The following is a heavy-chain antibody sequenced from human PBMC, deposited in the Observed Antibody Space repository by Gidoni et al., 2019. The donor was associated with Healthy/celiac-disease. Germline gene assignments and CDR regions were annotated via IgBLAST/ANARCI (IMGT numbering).Heavy chain of an antibody. CDR2: IGTSGDT. Sequence: EVQLVASGGGLVQPGGSLRLSCAASGFNFSSYDMHWVRQATGKGLEWVSAIGTSGDTYYPGSVKGRFTISRENAKNSLYLQMNSLRAGDTAVYYCARGRGELLGYDAFDIWGQGTMVTVSS. CDR1: GFNFSSYD. CDR3: ARGRGELLGYDAFDI. V-gene: IGHV3-13*01. J-gene: IGHJ3*02. D-gene: IGHD3-10*01.